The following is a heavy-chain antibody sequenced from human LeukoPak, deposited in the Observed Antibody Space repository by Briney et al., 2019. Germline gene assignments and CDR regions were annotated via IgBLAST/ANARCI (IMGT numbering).Heavy chain of an antibody. CDR3: ATGIVIVPAARGHAAFDI. D-gene: IGHD2-2*01. V-gene: IGHV1-24*01. Sequence: GASVKVSCKVSGYTLTELSMHWVRQAPGKGLEWMGGFDPEDGETIYAQKFQGRVTMTEDTPTDTAYMELSSLRSEDTAVYYCATGIVIVPAARGHAAFDIWGQGTMVTVSS. J-gene: IGHJ3*02. CDR2: FDPEDGET. CDR1: GYTLTELS.